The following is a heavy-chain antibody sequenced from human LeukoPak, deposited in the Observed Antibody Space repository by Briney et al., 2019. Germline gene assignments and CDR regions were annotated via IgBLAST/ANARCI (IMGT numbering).Heavy chain of an antibody. CDR2: INHSGST. J-gene: IGHJ5*02. V-gene: IGHV4-34*01. CDR3: ARAFSYDLNCFDP. Sequence: TASETLSLTCAVYGGSFTGYHWNWIRQPPGKGLEWIGGINHSGSTHNNPSLKSRVTMSVDWSKNQVSLKLSSVTAADTAVYYCARAFSYDLNCFDPWGQGTLVTVSS. CDR1: GGSFTGYH. D-gene: IGHD3-22*01.